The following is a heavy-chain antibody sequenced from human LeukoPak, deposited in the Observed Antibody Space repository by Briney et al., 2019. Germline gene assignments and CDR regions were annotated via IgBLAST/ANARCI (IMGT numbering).Heavy chain of an antibody. D-gene: IGHD1-20*01. CDR2: MFYSGST. Sequence: SETLSLTCTVSGGSISNFYWSWIRQPPGKGLEWIGYMFYSGSTNYNPSLKSRVTILLHTSKNQFSLKLTSVTAADTAVYYCASRGYNWNDAFDYWGQGTLVTVSS. CDR1: GGSISNFY. V-gene: IGHV4-59*12. CDR3: ASRGYNWNDAFDY. J-gene: IGHJ4*02.